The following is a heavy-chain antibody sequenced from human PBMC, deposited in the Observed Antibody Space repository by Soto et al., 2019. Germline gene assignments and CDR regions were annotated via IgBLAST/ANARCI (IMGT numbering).Heavy chain of an antibody. J-gene: IGHJ4*02. CDR1: GFTFSTHS. V-gene: IGHV3-48*01. CDR2: ITSSDVT. CDR3: VGEVGFQLIY. Sequence: GGSLGLSCAASGFTFSTHSMNWVRQAPGKGLEWISYITSSDVTMYADSVKGRFTISRDNAKNSLYLQMNSLRGEDTAVYFCVGEVGFQLIYWGQGTLVTVSS. D-gene: IGHD2-2*01.